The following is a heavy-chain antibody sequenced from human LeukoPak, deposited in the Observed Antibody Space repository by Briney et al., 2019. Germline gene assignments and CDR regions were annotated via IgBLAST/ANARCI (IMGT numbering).Heavy chain of an antibody. J-gene: IGHJ5*02. CDR2: INTNTGNP. D-gene: IGHD5-18*01. CDR1: GYTFTNYA. CDR3: ARRGYSYGYYWFDP. Sequence: ASVKVSCKASGYTFTNYAINWVRQAPGQGLEWMGWINTNTGNPTYAQGFTGRFVFSLDTFVSTAYLQISSLKADDTAVYYCARRGYSYGYYWFDPWGQGTLVTVSS. V-gene: IGHV7-4-1*02.